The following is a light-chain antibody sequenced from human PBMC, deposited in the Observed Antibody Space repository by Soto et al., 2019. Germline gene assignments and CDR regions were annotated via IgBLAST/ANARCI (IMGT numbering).Light chain of an antibody. V-gene: IGLV9-49*01. CDR1: SGYSNYK. Sequence: QSVLTQPPSASASLGASVTLTCTLSSGYSNYKVDWYQQRPGKGPRFVMRVGTGGIVGSKGDGIPDRFSVLGSGLNRYLTMKNSQEGDGSDFRCGADHGRGRHFVGFGGGSKVTVL. CDR3: GADHGRGRHFVG. J-gene: IGLJ2*01. CDR2: VGTGGIVG.